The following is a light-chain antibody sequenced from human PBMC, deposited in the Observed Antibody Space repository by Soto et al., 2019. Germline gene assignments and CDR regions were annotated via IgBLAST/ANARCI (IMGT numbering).Light chain of an antibody. Sequence: QSVLTQPPSVSGAPGQRVTISCTGSSSNIGAGYDVHWYRQLPGTAPKLLIYGNSNRPSGFPDRFSGSKSGTSASLAITGLQAEDEADYYCQSYDSSLSAVFGGGTKVTVL. V-gene: IGLV1-40*01. CDR1: SSNIGAGYD. CDR3: QSYDSSLSAV. J-gene: IGLJ2*01. CDR2: GNS.